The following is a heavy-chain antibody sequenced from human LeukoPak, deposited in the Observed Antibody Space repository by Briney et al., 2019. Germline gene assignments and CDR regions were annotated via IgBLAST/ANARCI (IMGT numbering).Heavy chain of an antibody. V-gene: IGHV1-69*05. Sequence: SVKVSCKASGGTFSYTAISWVRQAPGQGLEWMGGIIPLFGTTNYAQKFQGRVTNTKNDSTTTAYMELSGLRSDDTAMYYCARAAYNDFWSEYNYFGPWGQGSLVTVSS. CDR1: GGTFSYTA. CDR3: ARAAYNDFWSEYNYFGP. CDR2: IIPLFGTT. D-gene: IGHD3-3*01. J-gene: IGHJ5*02.